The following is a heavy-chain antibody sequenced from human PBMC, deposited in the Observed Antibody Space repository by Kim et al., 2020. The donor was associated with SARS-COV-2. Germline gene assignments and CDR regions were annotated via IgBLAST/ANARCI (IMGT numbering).Heavy chain of an antibody. CDR3: VRADSYGSYYKY. CDR2: INPNSCGT. J-gene: IGHJ4*02. CDR1: GYTFTGYY. V-gene: IGHV1-2*06. Sequence: ASVKVSCKASGYTFTGYYMHWVRQAPGQGLEWMGRINPNSCGTNYAQKFQGRVTMTRDTSISTAYMELSRLRSDDTAVYYCVRADSYGSYYKYWGQGTLVTVSS. D-gene: IGHD1-26*01.